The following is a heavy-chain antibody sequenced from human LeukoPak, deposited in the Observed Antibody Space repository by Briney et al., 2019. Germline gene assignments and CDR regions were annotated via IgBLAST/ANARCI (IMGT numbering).Heavy chain of an antibody. CDR3: TRVGYIDKGIDY. CDR2: IKQDGSKK. D-gene: IGHD5-24*01. J-gene: IGHJ4*02. V-gene: IGHV3-7*04. Sequence: GGSLRLSCVASGFPFSSYWMTWVRQAPGKGLEWVANIKQDGSKKSYVDSVKGRFTISRDNAKNSLYLQMNSLRAEDTAIYYCTRVGYIDKGIDYWGQGTLVTVSS. CDR1: GFPFSSYW.